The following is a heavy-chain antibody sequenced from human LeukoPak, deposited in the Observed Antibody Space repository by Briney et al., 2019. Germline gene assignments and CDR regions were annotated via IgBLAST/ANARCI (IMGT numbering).Heavy chain of an antibody. Sequence: GGSLRLSCAASGFTFSSYAMSWVRQAPGKGLEWVSAISGSGGSTYYADSVKGRFTISRDNSKNTLYLQMNSLRAEDTAVYYCAKFPIWAVGATSLDYWGQGTLVTVSS. CDR3: AKFPIWAVGATSLDY. J-gene: IGHJ4*02. CDR2: ISGSGGST. CDR1: GFTFSSYA. V-gene: IGHV3-23*01. D-gene: IGHD1-26*01.